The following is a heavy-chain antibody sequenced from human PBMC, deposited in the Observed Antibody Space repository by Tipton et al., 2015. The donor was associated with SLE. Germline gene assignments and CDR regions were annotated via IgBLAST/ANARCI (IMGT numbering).Heavy chain of an antibody. D-gene: IGHD3-22*01. V-gene: IGHV4-61*09. CDR3: AKFGAFYDSSGHNYFDP. CDR1: GASFSIPGYY. CDR2: IYTSGST. Sequence: TLSLTCTVSGASFSIPGYYWSWIRQPAGKGLEWIGHIYTSGSTNYNPSLKSRVTISVDTSRNQFSLTLSSVTVADTAMYYCAKFGAFYDSSGHNYFDPWGQGTLVTVSS. J-gene: IGHJ5*02.